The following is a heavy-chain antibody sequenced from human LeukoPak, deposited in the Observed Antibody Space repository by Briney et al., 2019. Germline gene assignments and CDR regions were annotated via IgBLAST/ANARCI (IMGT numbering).Heavy chain of an antibody. D-gene: IGHD5-18*01. CDR2: VYYTGAT. CDR3: ARAGYSYGTGYYFDY. V-gene: IGHV4-59*01. Sequence: SETLSLTCTVSGGSISSYYWSWIRLPPGKGLEWIGYVYYTGATYYNPSLKSRVTISLDTSKNQFSLKLSSVTAADAAVYYCARAGYSYGTGYYFDYWGQGALVTVSS. CDR1: GGSISSYY. J-gene: IGHJ4*02.